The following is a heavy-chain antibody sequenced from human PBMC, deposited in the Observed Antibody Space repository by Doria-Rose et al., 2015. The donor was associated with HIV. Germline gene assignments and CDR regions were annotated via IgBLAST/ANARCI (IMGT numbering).Heavy chain of an antibody. J-gene: IGHJ4*02. V-gene: IGHV2-26*01. CDR3: ARIKSSRWYHKYYFDF. Sequence: QVTLKESGPVLVKPTETLTLTCTVSGVSLSSPGMGVSWIRQPTGKALEWLANIFSDDERSYKPSLKSRLTISRGTSKSQVVLTMTDMDPVDTATYYCARIKSSRWYHKYYFDFWGQGTLVIVSA. CDR2: IFSDDER. CDR1: GVSLSSPGMG. D-gene: IGHD6-13*01.